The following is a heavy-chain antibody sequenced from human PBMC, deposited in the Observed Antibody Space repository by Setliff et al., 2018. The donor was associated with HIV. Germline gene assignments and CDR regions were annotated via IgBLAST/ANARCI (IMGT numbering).Heavy chain of an antibody. CDR3: AKDRSGSYSFARD. CDR2: IKKDGSEI. V-gene: IGHV3-7*01. D-gene: IGHD1-26*01. J-gene: IGHJ4*02. Sequence: GGSLRLSCAASGFTFSNFWMDWVRQAPGKGLEWVATIKKDGSEIYYVDSVKGRFTIARDNARTSLYLQMNSLRAEDTAVYYCAKDRSGSYSFARDWGQGTLVTVSS. CDR1: GFTFSNFW.